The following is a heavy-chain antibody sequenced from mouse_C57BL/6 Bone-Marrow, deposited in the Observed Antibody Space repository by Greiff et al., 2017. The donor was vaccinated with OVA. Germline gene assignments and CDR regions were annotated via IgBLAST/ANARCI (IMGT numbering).Heavy chain of an antibody. CDR1: GFSFNTYA. CDR2: IRSKSNNYAT. V-gene: IGHV10-1*01. Sequence: EVHLVESGGGLVQPKGSLKLSCAASGFSFNTYAMNWVRQAPGKGLEWVARIRSKSNNYATYYADSVKDRFTISRDDSESMLYLQMNNLKTEDTAMYYCVRLGNYYGSSYAMDYWGQGTSVTVSS. D-gene: IGHD1-1*01. J-gene: IGHJ4*01. CDR3: VRLGNYYGSSYAMDY.